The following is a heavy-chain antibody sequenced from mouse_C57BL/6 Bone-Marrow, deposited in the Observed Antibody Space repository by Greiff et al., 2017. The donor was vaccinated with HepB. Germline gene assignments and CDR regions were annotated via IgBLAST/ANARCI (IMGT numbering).Heavy chain of an antibody. Sequence: EVQRVESGGGLVKPGGSLKLSCAASGFTFSSYAMSWVRQTPEKRLEWVATISDGGSYTYYPDNVKGRFTISRDNAKNNLYLQMSHLKSEDTAMYYCARFYGSSYDYFDYWGQGTTLTVSS. CDR3: ARFYGSSYDYFDY. CDR2: ISDGGSYT. D-gene: IGHD1-1*01. J-gene: IGHJ2*01. V-gene: IGHV5-4*01. CDR1: GFTFSSYA.